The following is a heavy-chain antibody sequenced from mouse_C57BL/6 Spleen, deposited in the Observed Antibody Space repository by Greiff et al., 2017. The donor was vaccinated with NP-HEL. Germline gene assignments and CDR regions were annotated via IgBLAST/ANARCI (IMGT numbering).Heavy chain of an antibody. Sequence: EVQLVESGGGLVQPGGSLSLSCAASGFTFTDYYMSWVRQPPGKALEWLGFIRNKANGYTTEYSASVKGRFTISRDNSQSILYLQMNALRAEDSATYYCARYRGGGFAYWGQGTLVTVSA. CDR3: ARYRGGGFAY. V-gene: IGHV7-3*01. CDR1: GFTFTDYY. CDR2: IRNKANGYTT. J-gene: IGHJ3*01.